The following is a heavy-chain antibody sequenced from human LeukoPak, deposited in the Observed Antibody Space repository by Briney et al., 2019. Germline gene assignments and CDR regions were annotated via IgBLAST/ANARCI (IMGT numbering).Heavy chain of an antibody. CDR3: TRDQGDGYNYPFDY. D-gene: IGHD5-24*01. J-gene: IGHJ4*02. CDR1: GYTFTNYY. V-gene: IGHV1-46*03. Sequence: GASVKVSCKXSGYTFTNYYMHWVRQAPRQGPEWMGRFNPSGGTTTYAQKFQGRVTMTRDTSTSTVYMELSSLRSEDTAVYYCTRDQGDGYNYPFDYWGQGTLVTVSS. CDR2: FNPSGGTT.